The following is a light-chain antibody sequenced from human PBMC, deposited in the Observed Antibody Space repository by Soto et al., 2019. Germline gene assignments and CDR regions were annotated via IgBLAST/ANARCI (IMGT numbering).Light chain of an antibody. CDR3: SSYTISSTWV. V-gene: IGLV2-14*03. Sequence: QSALTQPASVSGSPGQSVTISCTGSSSDVGNYNYVSWYQQYPAKAPKLMIYEVRNRPSGVSNRFSGYKSGNTASLTISGLQADDEATYYCSSYTISSTWVFGGGTKVTVL. CDR2: EVR. CDR1: SSDVGNYNY. J-gene: IGLJ3*02.